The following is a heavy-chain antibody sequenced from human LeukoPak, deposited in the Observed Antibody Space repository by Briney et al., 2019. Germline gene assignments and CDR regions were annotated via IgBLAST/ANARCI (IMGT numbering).Heavy chain of an antibody. J-gene: IGHJ4*02. CDR2: DYYSGST. Sequence: SETLSLTCTVSGGSISSDSYYWSWLRRRPGLGLAWIGYDYYSGSTYYNPSLRSRISLSLDTSEKQISLRLTSVTATDSAVYYCARGLYDTSGYHFDYWGQGTLVTASS. CDR3: ARGLYDTSGYHFDY. V-gene: IGHV4-31*03. CDR1: GGSISSDSYY. D-gene: IGHD3-22*01.